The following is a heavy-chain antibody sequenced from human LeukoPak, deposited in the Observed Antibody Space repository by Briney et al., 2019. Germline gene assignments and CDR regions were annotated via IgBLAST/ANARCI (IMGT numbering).Heavy chain of an antibody. Sequence: GGSLRLSCAASGFTVSSNYMSWVRQAPGKGLEWVSVIYSGGSTYYADSVKGRFTISRDNSKNTLYLQMNSLRAEDTAVYYCARLDLWFGELEDAFDIWGQGTMVTVSS. J-gene: IGHJ3*02. CDR1: GFTVSSNY. V-gene: IGHV3-53*01. CDR3: ARLDLWFGELEDAFDI. D-gene: IGHD3-10*01. CDR2: IYSGGST.